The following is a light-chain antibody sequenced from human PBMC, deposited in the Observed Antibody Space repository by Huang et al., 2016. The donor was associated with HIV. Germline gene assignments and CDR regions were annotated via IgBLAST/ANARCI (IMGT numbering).Light chain of an antibody. CDR1: ESIDNN. Sequence: DIVMTQSPATLSVSPGERATLSCRASESIDNNLAWYQQKPGQAPRLLIYGTSARATAIPGRFRGSGSGTQFTLTISSLQSEDLAVYYCQQYNAWPLTFGGGTKVEIK. CDR2: GTS. J-gene: IGKJ4*01. V-gene: IGKV3-15*01. CDR3: QQYNAWPLT.